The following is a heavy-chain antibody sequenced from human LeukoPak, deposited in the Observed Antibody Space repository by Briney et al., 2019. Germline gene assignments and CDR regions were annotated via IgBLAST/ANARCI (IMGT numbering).Heavy chain of an antibody. CDR1: GGSFSHYY. Sequence: SETPSLTCAVYGGSFSHYYWSWIRQSPRMGLEWIAEINDSGTINYNPSLMSRVTISLDKSKNQFSLKLSSATAADTAVYYCARRWNYGRNYYIDVWGKGATVSVSS. V-gene: IGHV4-34*01. J-gene: IGHJ6*03. CDR3: ARRWNYGRNYYIDV. CDR2: INDSGTI. D-gene: IGHD1-7*01.